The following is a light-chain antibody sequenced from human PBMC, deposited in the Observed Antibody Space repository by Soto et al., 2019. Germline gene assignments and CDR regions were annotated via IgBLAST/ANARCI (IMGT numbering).Light chain of an antibody. CDR2: DTS. CDR1: HSVRND. V-gene: IGKV3-15*01. CDR3: QQYNHRWT. J-gene: IGKJ1*01. Sequence: DIVMTQSPGTLSVSPGDRATLSCRASHSVRNDLAWYQQKPGQPPRLLIYDTSTRATGVPARFSGSGSGTEFTLTISSLQSEDFATYCCQQYNHRWTFGQGTKVDI.